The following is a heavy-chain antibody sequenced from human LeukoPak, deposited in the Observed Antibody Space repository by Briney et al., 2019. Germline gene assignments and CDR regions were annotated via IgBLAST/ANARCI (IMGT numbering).Heavy chain of an antibody. V-gene: IGHV4-4*02. Sequence: SGTLSLTCVVSGGXISSSNCWSWVRQPPGKGLERIGEINHSGSTNYNPSLKSRVTISVDKSKNQFSLKLSSVTAADTAVYYCAIAVAGTDAFDIWGQGTMVTVSS. CDR2: INHSGST. D-gene: IGHD6-19*01. CDR3: AIAVAGTDAFDI. CDR1: GGXISSSNC. J-gene: IGHJ3*02.